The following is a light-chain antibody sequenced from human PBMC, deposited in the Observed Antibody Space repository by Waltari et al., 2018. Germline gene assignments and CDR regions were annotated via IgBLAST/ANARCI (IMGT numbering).Light chain of an antibody. J-gene: IGLJ1*01. Sequence: SYELTQPPSVSVSPGQTASITCSGDKLGHRYASWYQQKPGQSPLLVIYQDNKRPSGIPERFSGSNSGNTATLTISGTQALDEADYYCQAWDAGTGVFGSGTKVTV. V-gene: IGLV3-1*01. CDR3: QAWDAGTGV. CDR2: QDN. CDR1: KLGHRY.